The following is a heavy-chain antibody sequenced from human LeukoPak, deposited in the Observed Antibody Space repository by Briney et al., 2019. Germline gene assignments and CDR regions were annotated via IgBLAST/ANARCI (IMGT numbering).Heavy chain of an antibody. D-gene: IGHD6-13*01. V-gene: IGHV4-59*01. CDR1: GGSISSYY. J-gene: IGHJ4*02. CDR2: IYYSGST. Sequence: KPSETLPLTCTVSGGSISSYYWSWIRQPPGKGLEWIGYIYYSGSTNYNPSLKSRVTISVDTSKNQFSLKLSSVTAADTAVYYCARARYSSSWACDYWGQGTLVTVSS. CDR3: ARARYSSSWACDY.